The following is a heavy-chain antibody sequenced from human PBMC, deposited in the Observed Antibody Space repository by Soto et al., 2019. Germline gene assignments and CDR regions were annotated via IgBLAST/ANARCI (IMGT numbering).Heavy chain of an antibody. Sequence: SETLSLTCTVSGGSISSSGYYWGWIRQPPGKGLEWIGSIYYSGSTYYNPSLKSRVTISVDTSKNQFSLKLSSVTAADTAVYYCASAYCGGDCYSPYYYGMDVWGQGTTVTVSS. J-gene: IGHJ6*02. D-gene: IGHD2-21*02. V-gene: IGHV4-39*01. CDR2: IYYSGST. CDR1: GGSISSSGYY. CDR3: ASAYCGGDCYSPYYYGMDV.